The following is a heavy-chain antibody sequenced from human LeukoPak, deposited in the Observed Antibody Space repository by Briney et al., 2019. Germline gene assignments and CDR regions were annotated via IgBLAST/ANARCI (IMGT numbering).Heavy chain of an antibody. CDR1: GGTFSSYA. CDR3: ARDPRVESSGHLNY. J-gene: IGHJ4*02. Sequence: ASVKVSCKASGGTFSSYAISWVRQAPGQGLEWMGGIIPIFGTANYAQKFQGRVTITADESTSTAYMELSSLRSEDTAVYYCARDPRVESSGHLNYWGQGTLVTVSS. CDR2: IIPIFGTA. D-gene: IGHD6-19*01. V-gene: IGHV1-69*13.